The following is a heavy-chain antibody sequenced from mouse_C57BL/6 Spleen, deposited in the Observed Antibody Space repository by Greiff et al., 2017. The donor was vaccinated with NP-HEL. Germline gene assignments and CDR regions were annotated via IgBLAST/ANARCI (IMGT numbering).Heavy chain of an antibody. CDR3: ARGGAAQATRYAMDY. CDR2: ISDGGSYT. V-gene: IGHV5-4*01. D-gene: IGHD3-2*02. Sequence: EVQVVESGGGLVKPGGSLKLSCAASGFTFSSYAMSWVRQTPEKRLEWVATISDGGSYTYYPDNVKGRFTISRDNAKNNLYLHMSHLKSEDTAMYYCARGGAAQATRYAMDYWGQGTSVTVSS. J-gene: IGHJ4*01. CDR1: GFTFSSYA.